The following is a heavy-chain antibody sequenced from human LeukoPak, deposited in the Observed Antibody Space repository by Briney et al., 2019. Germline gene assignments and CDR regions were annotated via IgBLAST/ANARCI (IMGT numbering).Heavy chain of an antibody. V-gene: IGHV3-23*01. D-gene: IGHD5-24*01. Sequence: QAGGSLRLSCAASGFPFSSFAMRWVRQAPGKGLEWVSSVNGTGVSTWYADSVKGRFTISRDSSKNTLFLQMNSLRAEDTAVYYCAKNDGYHYSFFDYWGRGTLVTVSS. CDR1: GFPFSSFA. CDR3: AKNDGYHYSFFDY. CDR2: VNGTGVST. J-gene: IGHJ4*02.